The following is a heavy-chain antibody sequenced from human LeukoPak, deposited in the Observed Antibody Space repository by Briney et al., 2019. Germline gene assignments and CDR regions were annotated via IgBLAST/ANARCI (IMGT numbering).Heavy chain of an antibody. D-gene: IGHD3-9*01. Sequence: TGGSLRLSCAASGFIFGNYAMSWVRQAPGKGLEWVSAITSNGDSTYYSDSVKGRFTISRDNSKNTLYVEMNSLRAEDTAMYYCAKWGDYDILTGYYVSDFWGQGTLVTVSS. CDR2: ITSNGDST. CDR3: AKWGDYDILTGYYVSDF. J-gene: IGHJ4*02. V-gene: IGHV3-23*01. CDR1: GFIFGNYA.